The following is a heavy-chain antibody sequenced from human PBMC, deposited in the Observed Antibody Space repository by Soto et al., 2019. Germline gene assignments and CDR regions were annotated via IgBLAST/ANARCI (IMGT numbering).Heavy chain of an antibody. CDR2: ISGSGGST. D-gene: IGHD3-10*01. J-gene: IGHJ4*02. V-gene: IGHV3-23*01. CDR1: GFTFSSYA. CDR3: AKHITMVRGVIIPYYFDY. Sequence: GSLRLSCAASGFTFSSYAMSWVRQAPGKGLEWVSAISGSGGSTYYADSVKGRFTISRDNSKNTLYLQMNSLRAEDTAVYYCAKHITMVRGVIIPYYFDYWGQGTLVTVSS.